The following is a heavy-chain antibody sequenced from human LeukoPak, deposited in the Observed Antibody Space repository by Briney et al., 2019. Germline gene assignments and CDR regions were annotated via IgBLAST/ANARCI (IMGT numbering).Heavy chain of an antibody. Sequence: PGGSLRLSCAASGFTFSSYAMHWVRQAPGKGLEWVAVISYDGSNKYYADSVKGRFTISRDNSENTLYLQMNSLRAEDTAVYYCARSQWLETYYFDYWGQGTLVTVSS. V-gene: IGHV3-30-3*01. J-gene: IGHJ4*02. CDR2: ISYDGSNK. CDR1: GFTFSSYA. D-gene: IGHD6-19*01. CDR3: ARSQWLETYYFDY.